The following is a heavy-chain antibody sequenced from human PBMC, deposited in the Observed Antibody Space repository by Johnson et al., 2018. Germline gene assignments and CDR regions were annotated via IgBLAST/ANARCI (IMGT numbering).Heavy chain of an antibody. D-gene: IGHD3-3*01. CDR3: VREWGEVWA. J-gene: IGHJ3*01. V-gene: IGHV3-74*02. CDR2: ITADGSTT. Sequence: VQLVESGGGLVQPGGSLRLSCAASGFTFSNYWMHWVRQAPGKGLVWVAHITADGSTTTYADSVKGRFTISRDNAENTRYVHMNSRRAEATAVYYCVREWGEVWAGGQGTMVTVSS. CDR1: GFTFSNYW.